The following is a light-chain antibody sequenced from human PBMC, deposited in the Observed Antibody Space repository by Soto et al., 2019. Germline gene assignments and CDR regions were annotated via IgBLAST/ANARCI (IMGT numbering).Light chain of an antibody. CDR3: QKNNKLPSI. CDR2: WAS. V-gene: IGKV4-1*01. CDR1: QSLLYSSNNKNY. J-gene: IGKJ4*01. Sequence: DIVMTQSPDSLAVSLGERATINCKSSQSLLYSSNNKNYLAWYQQKPGQPPKLLIHWASTRESGAPDRFGGRGFGTDFTPPIPARQAEEVAFYYGQKNNKLPSIFGGGTRWRSN.